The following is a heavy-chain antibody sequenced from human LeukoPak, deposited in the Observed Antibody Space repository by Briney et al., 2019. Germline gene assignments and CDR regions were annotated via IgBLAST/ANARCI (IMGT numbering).Heavy chain of an antibody. V-gene: IGHV4-59*11. CDR3: ARSDFWSGQVVDY. CDR2: IYYSGST. CDR1: GGSISSHY. D-gene: IGHD3-3*01. J-gene: IGHJ4*02. Sequence: PSETLSLTCTVSGGSISSHYWSWIRQPPGKGLEWIGDIYYSGSTNYNPSLKSRVTISVDTSKNQFSLKLSSVTAADTAVYYCARSDFWSGQVVDYWGQGTLVTVSS.